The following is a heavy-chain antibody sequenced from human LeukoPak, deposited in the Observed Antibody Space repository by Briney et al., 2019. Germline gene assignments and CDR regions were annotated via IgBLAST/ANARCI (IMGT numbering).Heavy chain of an antibody. CDR1: GYDFINYG. V-gene: IGHV1-18*01. J-gene: IGHJ4*02. CDR2: RRIYNGNT. D-gene: IGHD6-6*01. CDR3: ARGGPFPSSSSSREYYLDY. Sequence: ASVKVPCKASGYDFINYGISWVRQAPGQGREWMGWRRIYNGNTDYKLQGRVTMTTDTSTSTAYMELRSLRSDDTAVYYCARGGPFPSSSSSREYYLDYWGQGTLVTVSS.